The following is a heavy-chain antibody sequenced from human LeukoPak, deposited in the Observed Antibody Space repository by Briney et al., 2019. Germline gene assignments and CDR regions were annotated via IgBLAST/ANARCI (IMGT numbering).Heavy chain of an antibody. J-gene: IGHJ4*02. D-gene: IGHD6-19*01. CDR2: ISWNSGSI. Sequence: GRSLRLSCAASGFTFDDYAMHWVRQAPGKGLEWVSGISWNSGSIGYADSVKGRFTISRDNAKNSLYLQMNSLRAEDTALYYCAKDMGIGYSSGWLIDYWGQGTLVTVSS. CDR3: AKDMGIGYSSGWLIDY. CDR1: GFTFDDYA. V-gene: IGHV3-9*01.